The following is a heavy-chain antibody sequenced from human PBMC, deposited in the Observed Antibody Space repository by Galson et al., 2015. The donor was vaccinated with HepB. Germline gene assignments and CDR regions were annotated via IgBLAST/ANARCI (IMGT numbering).Heavy chain of an antibody. CDR2: IKSKTDGGTT. Sequence: SLRLSCAASGFTFSNAWMSWVRQAPGKGLEWVGRIKSKTDGGTTDYAAPVKGRFTISRGDSKNTLYLQMNSLKTEDAAVYYCTTDPSLLLWFRELFEGAPWGQGTLVPVSS. D-gene: IGHD3-10*01. CDR1: GFTFSNAW. CDR3: TTDPSLLLWFRELFEGAP. V-gene: IGHV3-15*01. J-gene: IGHJ5*02.